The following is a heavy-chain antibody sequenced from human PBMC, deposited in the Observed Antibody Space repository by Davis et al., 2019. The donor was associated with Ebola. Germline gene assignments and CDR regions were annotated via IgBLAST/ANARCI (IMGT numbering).Heavy chain of an antibody. J-gene: IGHJ4*02. CDR1: GYTFTSYY. CDR3: ARDYYGSGRFDY. V-gene: IGHV1-46*01. CDR2: INPSGGST. Sequence: ASVKVSCKASGYTFTSYYMHWVRQAPGQGLEWMGIINPSGGSTSYAQKFQGRVTMSVDTSKNQFSLKLSSVTAADTAVYYCARDYYGSGRFDYWGQGTLVTVSS. D-gene: IGHD3-10*01.